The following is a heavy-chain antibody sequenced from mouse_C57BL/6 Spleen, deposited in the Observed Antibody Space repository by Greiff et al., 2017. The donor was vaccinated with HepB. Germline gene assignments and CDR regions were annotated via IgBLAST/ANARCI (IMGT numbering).Heavy chain of an antibody. V-gene: IGHV3-6*01. D-gene: IGHD2-1*01. CDR3: ARADLLWFAY. Sequence: VQLQQSGPGLVKPSQSLSLTCSVTGYSITSGYYWNWIRQFPGNTLEWMGYISYDGSNNYNPSLKNRISITRDTSKNQFFLKLNSVTTEDTATYYFARADLLWFAYWGQGTLVTVSA. CDR2: ISYDGSN. CDR1: GYSITSGYY. J-gene: IGHJ3*01.